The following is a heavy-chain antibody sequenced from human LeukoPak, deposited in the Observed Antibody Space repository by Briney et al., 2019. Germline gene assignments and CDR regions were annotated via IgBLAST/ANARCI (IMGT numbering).Heavy chain of an antibody. CDR2: ISGSGGST. CDR1: GFTFSSYA. Sequence: GGSLRLSCAASGFTFSSYAMSWVRQAPGKGLEWVSAISGSGGSTYYADSVKGRFTISRDNSKNTLYLQMNSLRAEDTAVYYCAKVSLGVVVPAAEDVYWGQGTLVTVSS. V-gene: IGHV3-23*01. J-gene: IGHJ4*02. CDR3: AKVSLGVVVPAAEDVY. D-gene: IGHD2-2*01.